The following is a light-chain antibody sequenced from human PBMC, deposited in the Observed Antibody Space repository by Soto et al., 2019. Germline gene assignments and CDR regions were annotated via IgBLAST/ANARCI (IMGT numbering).Light chain of an antibody. Sequence: EIVMTQSPPSLTVTPGEPATISCRSSQRLLHSNGNYFLDWYLQKPGQSPQLLIYLGFNRASGFPDRVSGSGAGTDFTLKISRVEAEDVGVYSGIQALQTPYTFGKVTKLEIK. CDR3: IQALQTPYT. V-gene: IGKV2-28*01. CDR2: LGF. CDR1: QRLLHSNGNYF. J-gene: IGKJ2*01.